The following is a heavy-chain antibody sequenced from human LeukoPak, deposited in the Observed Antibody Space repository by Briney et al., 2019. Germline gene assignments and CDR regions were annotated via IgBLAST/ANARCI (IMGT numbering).Heavy chain of an antibody. D-gene: IGHD3-22*01. J-gene: IGHJ4*02. CDR2: LYSDGTT. V-gene: IGHV3-53*01. Sequence: GGSLRLSCAASGFTVSTHYMSWVRQAPGKGLEWVSVLYSDGTTYYADSVKGRFTISRDNSKNTLYLQMNNLRAEDTAVFYCARAAYDSSGYTANHDYWGQGTLVTVSS. CDR3: ARAAYDSSGYTANHDY. CDR1: GFTVSTHY.